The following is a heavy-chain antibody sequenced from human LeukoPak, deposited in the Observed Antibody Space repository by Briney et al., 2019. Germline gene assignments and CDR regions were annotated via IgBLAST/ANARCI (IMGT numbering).Heavy chain of an antibody. J-gene: IGHJ4*02. Sequence: PSETLSLTCAVYGGSFSGYYWSWIRRPPGKGLEWIGEINHSGSTNYNPSLKSRVTISVDTSKNQFSLKLSSVTAADTAVYYCARVFIGDYGGYFDYWGQGTLVTVSS. CDR2: INHSGST. V-gene: IGHV4-34*01. D-gene: IGHD4-23*01. CDR1: GGSFSGYY. CDR3: ARVFIGDYGGYFDY.